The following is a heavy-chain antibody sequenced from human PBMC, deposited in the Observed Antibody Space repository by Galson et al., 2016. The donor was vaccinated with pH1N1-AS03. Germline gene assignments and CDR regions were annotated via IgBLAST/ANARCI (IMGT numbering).Heavy chain of an antibody. Sequence: SLRLSCAVSGFTLSAYWMYWVRQTPGKRPVWVPRISRDGSTREHADSVKGRFSVSRDNARNTLHLHMSNLRDDDTAVYYCVAYDWGRLDFWGQGTLVTVSS. CDR3: VAYDWGRLDF. CDR1: GFTLSAYW. CDR2: ISRDGSTR. D-gene: IGHD3-16*01. V-gene: IGHV3-74*03. J-gene: IGHJ4*02.